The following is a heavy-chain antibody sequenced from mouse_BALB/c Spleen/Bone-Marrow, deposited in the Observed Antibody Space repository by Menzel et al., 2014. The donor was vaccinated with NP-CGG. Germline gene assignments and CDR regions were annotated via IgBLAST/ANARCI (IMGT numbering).Heavy chain of an antibody. V-gene: IGHV1-52*01. CDR1: DYTFTTYW. CDR3: ARRTLAMDY. Sequence: VKLQESGPDLVRPGSSVKMSCKASDYTFTTYWMHWVKQRPGQGLEWIGMIDPPTSETRLNQKFKDKATLIVDKSSNTAYMQLSSLTSEDSAVYYCARRTLAMDYWGQGTSVTVSS. CDR2: IDPPTSET. J-gene: IGHJ4*01.